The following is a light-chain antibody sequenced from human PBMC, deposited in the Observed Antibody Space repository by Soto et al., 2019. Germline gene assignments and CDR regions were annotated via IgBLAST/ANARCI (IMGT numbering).Light chain of an antibody. V-gene: IGKV4-1*01. CDR2: WAS. J-gene: IGKJ1*01. CDR1: QSVLYSSNNKNY. CDR3: QQYFSTPRT. Sequence: DFVMTQSPDSLAVSLGERATINCKSSQSVLYSSNNKNYVAWYQQKPGQPPKLLIYWASTRESGVPDRFSGSGSGTDFTLTISSLQAEDVAVYYCQQYFSTPRTFGQGTK.